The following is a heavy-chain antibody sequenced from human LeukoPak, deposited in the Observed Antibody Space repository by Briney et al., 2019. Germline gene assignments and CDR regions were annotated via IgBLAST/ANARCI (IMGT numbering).Heavy chain of an antibody. CDR2: IYSGGSTI. CDR1: GFTFSSYA. Sequence: PGGSLRLSCAASGFTFSSYAMHWVRQAPRQGLEWVSVIYSGGSTIYYADSVKGRFTISRDNAKNSLYLQMNSLRAEDTAVYYCARHCITMRVGVWGKGTMVTISS. D-gene: IGHD3-10*01. J-gene: IGHJ6*04. V-gene: IGHV3-48*03. CDR3: ARHCITMRVGV.